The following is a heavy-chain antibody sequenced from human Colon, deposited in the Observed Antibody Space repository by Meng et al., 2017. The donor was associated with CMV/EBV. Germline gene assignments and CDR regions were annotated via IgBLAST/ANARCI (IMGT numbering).Heavy chain of an antibody. CDR1: GFTFSDYY. J-gene: IGHJ4*02. D-gene: IGHD3-3*01. CDR2: ISSSGSTI. Sequence: GESLKISCAASGFTFSDYYMSWIRQAPGKGLEWVSYISSSGSTIYYADSVKGRFTISRDNAKNTLYLQMNSLRAEDTAVYYCAKDRYYDFWSGFDYWGQGTLVTVSS. V-gene: IGHV3-11*01. CDR3: AKDRYYDFWSGFDY.